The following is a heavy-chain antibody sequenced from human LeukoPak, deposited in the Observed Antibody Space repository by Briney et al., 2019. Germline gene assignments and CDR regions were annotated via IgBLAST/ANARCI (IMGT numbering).Heavy chain of an antibody. J-gene: IGHJ5*02. V-gene: IGHV1-18*01. CDR2: ISAYNGNT. CDR1: GYTFTSYG. Sequence: ASVKVSCKASGYTFTSYGISWVRQAPGQGLEWMGWISAYNGNTNYAQKLQGRVTMTTDTSTSTAYMKLRSLRSDDTAVYYCARDNSSSWYPSYNWFDPWGQGTLVTVSS. D-gene: IGHD6-13*01. CDR3: ARDNSSSWYPSYNWFDP.